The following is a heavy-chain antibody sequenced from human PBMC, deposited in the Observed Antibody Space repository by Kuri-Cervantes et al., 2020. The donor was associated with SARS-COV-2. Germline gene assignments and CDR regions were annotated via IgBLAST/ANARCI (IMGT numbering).Heavy chain of an antibody. CDR2: IYYSGST. Sequence: SETLSLTCTVSGGSISSYYWSWIRQPPGKGLEWIGYIYYSGSTNYNPPLKSRVTISVDTSKNQFSLKLSSVTAADTAVYYCARDSSGYYYYGMDVWGQGTTVTVSS. D-gene: IGHD3-3*01. CDR3: ARDSSGYYYYGMDV. J-gene: IGHJ6*02. CDR1: GGSISSYY. V-gene: IGHV4-59*01.